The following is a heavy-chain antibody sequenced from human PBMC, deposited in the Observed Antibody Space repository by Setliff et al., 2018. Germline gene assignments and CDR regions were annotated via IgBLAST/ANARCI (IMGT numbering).Heavy chain of an antibody. CDR1: GYSISNGFY. V-gene: IGHV4-38-2*02. CDR2: LFDGGSA. CDR3: AREYVVISFVRNTHSHYGMDV. D-gene: IGHD2-21*01. J-gene: IGHJ6*02. Sequence: KSSETLSLTCAVSGYSISNGFYWGWIRQSPVKGLEWIGSLFDGGSAYYSPSLKSRVSISSDTSKNVISLKLNSVTAADTAVYFCAREYVVISFVRNTHSHYGMDVWGQGTTVTVSS.